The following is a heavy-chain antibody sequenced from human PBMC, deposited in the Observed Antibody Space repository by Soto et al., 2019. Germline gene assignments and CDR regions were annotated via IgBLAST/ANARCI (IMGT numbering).Heavy chain of an antibody. D-gene: IGHD3-9*01. J-gene: IGHJ4*02. CDR2: TVDDEI. CDR1: GFSFSKYG. CDR3: AKEGALTGWTYGDF. V-gene: IGHV3-30*18. Sequence: QVQLVETGGGVVQPGRSLRLSCAASGFSFSKYGMHWVRQAPGKGLEGVGVTVDDEIHYGDSVKGRFTIARDNSRNTPYLEMNSPGAEDTSGYYFAKEGALTGWTYGDFWGQGTLLTVSS.